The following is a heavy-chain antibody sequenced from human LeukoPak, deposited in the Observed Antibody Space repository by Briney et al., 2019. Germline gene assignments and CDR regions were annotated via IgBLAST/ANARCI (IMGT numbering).Heavy chain of an antibody. V-gene: IGHV3-23*01. CDR2: ISGSGGST. D-gene: IGHD5-12*01. CDR3: AKPPNSGYDLYFDY. Sequence: GGSLRLSCAASGFTFSSYAMSWVRQAPGKGLEWVSAISGSGGSTYYADSVKGRFTISRDNSKNTLYLQMDSLRAEDTAVYYCAKPPNSGYDLYFDYWGQGTLVTVSS. J-gene: IGHJ4*02. CDR1: GFTFSSYA.